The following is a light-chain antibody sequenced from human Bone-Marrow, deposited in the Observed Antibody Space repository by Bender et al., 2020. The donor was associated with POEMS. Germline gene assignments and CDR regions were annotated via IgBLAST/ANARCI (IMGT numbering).Light chain of an antibody. V-gene: IGLV1-44*01. CDR3: CAYAGAASP. CDR2: SNY. CDR1: DSNFGGNN. Sequence: QSVLTQPPSASGTPGQSVIISCSGTDSNFGGNNVNWYQHLPGTAPRLVVYSNYQQPSGVPARFSGSKSGNTASLTISGLQAEDEADYYCCAYAGAASPFGGGTKLTVL. J-gene: IGLJ2*01.